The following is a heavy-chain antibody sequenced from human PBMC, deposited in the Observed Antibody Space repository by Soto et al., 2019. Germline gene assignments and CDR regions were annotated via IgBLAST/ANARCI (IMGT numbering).Heavy chain of an antibody. Sequence: PGGSLRLSCAASGFTFSSYGMHWVRQAPGEGLGWLAVIWYDGSNKXXAESVKGRXTMSRYNAKNAXYLQMXGLRAGDTAVYFCTIPQSGNCFDPWCQGTLVTVSS. D-gene: IGHD3-10*01. CDR3: TIPQSGNCFDP. J-gene: IGHJ5*02. CDR2: IWYDGSNK. CDR1: GFTFSSYG. V-gene: IGHV3-33*01.